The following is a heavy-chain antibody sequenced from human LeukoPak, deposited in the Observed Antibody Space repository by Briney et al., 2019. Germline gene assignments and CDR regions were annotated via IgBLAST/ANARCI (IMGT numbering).Heavy chain of an antibody. Sequence: GGFLRLSCAASGFTFSSYEMNWVRQAPGKGLEWVSYISSSGSTIYYADSVKGRFTISRDNAKNSLYLQMNSLRAEDTAVYYCARGDSGSYYFDYWGQGTLVTVSS. CDR1: GFTFSSYE. V-gene: IGHV3-48*03. CDR3: ARGDSGSYYFDY. J-gene: IGHJ4*02. D-gene: IGHD1-26*01. CDR2: ISSSGSTI.